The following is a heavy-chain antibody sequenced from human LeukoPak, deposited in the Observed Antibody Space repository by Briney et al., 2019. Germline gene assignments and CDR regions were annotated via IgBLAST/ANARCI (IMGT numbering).Heavy chain of an antibody. CDR3: ARDFRRVGSSATQIPYYFHY. J-gene: IGHJ4*02. CDR1: GFSFSNYQ. V-gene: IGHV3-48*03. CDR2: ISYRGSTI. D-gene: IGHD3-10*01. Sequence: GGSLRLSCAASGFSFSNYQMSWVRQAPGKGLEWVSYISYRGSTIYYADSVKGGFTISRDYAPNSMYLQMHSLSLEDTAFYYCARDFRRVGSSATQIPYYFHYWGQGTLVTVSS.